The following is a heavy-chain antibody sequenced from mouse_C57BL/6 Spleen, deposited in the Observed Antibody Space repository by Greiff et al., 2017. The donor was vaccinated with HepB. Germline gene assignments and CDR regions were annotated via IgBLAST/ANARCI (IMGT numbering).Heavy chain of an antibody. CDR1: GYTFTSYW. Sequence: QVQLQQPGAELVKPGASVKLSCKASGYTFTSYWMQWVKQRPGQGLEWIGEIDPSDSYTNYNQKFKGKATLTVDTSSSTAYMQLSSLTSEDSAVYYCARVAITTVVASPMGYWGQGTSVTVSS. D-gene: IGHD1-1*01. CDR2: IDPSDSYT. V-gene: IGHV1-50*01. CDR3: ARVAITTVVASPMGY. J-gene: IGHJ4*01.